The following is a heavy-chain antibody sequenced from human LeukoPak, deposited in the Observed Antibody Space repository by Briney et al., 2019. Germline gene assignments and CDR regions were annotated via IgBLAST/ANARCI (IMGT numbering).Heavy chain of an antibody. V-gene: IGHV3-23*01. CDR3: ARGLTAMGSYYFDY. Sequence: GGSLRLSCAASGFTFSSYAMSWVRQAPGKGLEWVSAISGSGGSTYYADSVKGRFTISRDNAKNSLYLQMNSLRAEDTAVYYCARGLTAMGSYYFDYWGQGALVTVSS. CDR2: ISGSGGST. D-gene: IGHD5-18*01. J-gene: IGHJ4*02. CDR1: GFTFSSYA.